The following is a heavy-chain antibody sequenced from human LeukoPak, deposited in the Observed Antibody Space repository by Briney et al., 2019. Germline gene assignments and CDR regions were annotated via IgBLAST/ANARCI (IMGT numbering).Heavy chain of an antibody. CDR2: ITSAGAP. D-gene: IGHD4-17*01. J-gene: IGHJ3*01. CDR1: VFTFSNYA. V-gene: IGHV3-23*01. Sequence: GGCLRLSWAASVFTFSNYAVMWVRRAPGRGLEWVSAITSAGAPRYADSVKGRFTISRDNSKNTPYLQMNTLRAEDTAQYFCARDPNGDYIGAFEFWGQGTGVTVSS. CDR3: ARDPNGDYIGAFEF.